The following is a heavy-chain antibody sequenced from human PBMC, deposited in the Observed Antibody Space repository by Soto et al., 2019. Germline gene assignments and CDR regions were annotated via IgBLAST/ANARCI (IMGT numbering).Heavy chain of an antibody. CDR1: GFTFSHYG. CDR3: AKDRSAGCGGDCSCDS. D-gene: IGHD2-21*02. Sequence: QVQLVESGGGVVLPGRSLRLSCVASGFTFSHYGMQWVRQAPGKGLEWVALVSYDGSNKYYGDSVKGRFTISRDNSKYTLYLEIDRLSAEDTAVYYCAKDRSAGCGGDCSCDSWCQGTLVTVSS. J-gene: IGHJ4*02. CDR2: VSYDGSNK. V-gene: IGHV3-30*18.